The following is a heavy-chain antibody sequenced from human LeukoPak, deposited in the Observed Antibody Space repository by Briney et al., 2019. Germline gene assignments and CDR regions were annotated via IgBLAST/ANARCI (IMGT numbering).Heavy chain of an antibody. V-gene: IGHV4-39*01. CDR1: GGSINSSSYY. CDR3: ARGLTYYDFWSGYLNWFDP. Sequence: SETLSLTCTVSGGSINSSSYYWGWIRQPPGKGLEWIGSIFYSGNTYDNPSLKSRVTISVDTSKNQFSLKLSSVTAADTAVYYCARGLTYYDFWSGYLNWFDPWGQGTLVTVSS. D-gene: IGHD3-3*01. CDR2: IFYSGNT. J-gene: IGHJ5*02.